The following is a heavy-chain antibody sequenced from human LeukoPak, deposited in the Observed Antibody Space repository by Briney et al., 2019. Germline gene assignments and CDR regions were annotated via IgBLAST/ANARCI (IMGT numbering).Heavy chain of an antibody. CDR1: GFTFSSYS. CDR3: ARAFGYCSSTSCYHPPDY. Sequence: GGSLRLSCAASGFTFSSYSMNWVRQAPGKGLEWVSYISISSSTIYYADSVKGRFTISRDNAKNSLYLQMNSLRAEDTAVYYCARAFGYCSSTSCYHPPDYWGQGTLVTVSS. CDR2: ISISSSTI. V-gene: IGHV3-48*01. J-gene: IGHJ4*02. D-gene: IGHD2-2*03.